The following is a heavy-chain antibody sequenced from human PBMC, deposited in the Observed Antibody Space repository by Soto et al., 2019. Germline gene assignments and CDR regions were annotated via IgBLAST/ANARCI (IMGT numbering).Heavy chain of an antibody. CDR2: IFPSDSDT. D-gene: IGHD3-22*01. V-gene: IGHV5-51*01. J-gene: IGHJ5*02. Sequence: PGESLKISCRTSGYRFTSYWISWVRQMPGKGLEWMGIIFPSDSDTRYSPSFQGQVTISADRSTSTVFLQWASLKASDTAVYFCARRDKSGYFNWFDPWGQGTLVTVSS. CDR1: GYRFTSYW. CDR3: ARRDKSGYFNWFDP.